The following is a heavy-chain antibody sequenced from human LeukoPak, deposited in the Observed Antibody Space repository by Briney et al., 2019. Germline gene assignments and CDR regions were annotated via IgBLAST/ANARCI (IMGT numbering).Heavy chain of an antibody. CDR3: ARGRVSSSTWYSTYYYYFYMDV. D-gene: IGHD1-1*01. J-gene: IGHJ6*03. CDR1: GGSISSNIAY. Sequence: KPSETLSLTCFVSGGSISSNIAYWGWTRQPPGKGLEWIGSISYTGSTDYSPSLKSRVTLSVDTSKNQFSLNLKSVTAADTAVYYCARGRVSSSTWYSTYYYYFYMDVWGKGTTVTVSS. V-gene: IGHV4-39*07. CDR2: ISYTGST.